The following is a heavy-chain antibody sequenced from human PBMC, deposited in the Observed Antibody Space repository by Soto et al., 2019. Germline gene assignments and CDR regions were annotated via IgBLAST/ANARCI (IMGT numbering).Heavy chain of an antibody. V-gene: IGHV4-31*03. D-gene: IGHD5-12*01. CDR2: IYHSGTT. CDR3: ARAHLDIVSTITPPLFDY. Sequence: QVQLQESGPGLVKPSQTLSLTCTVSGGSISSGGYYWGWIRQHPGKGLAWIGYIYHSGTTYYNPSLKRRLSISVDTSKNQFALNLSSVTAADTAVYHCARAHLDIVSTITPPLFDYWGQGARVTVSS. CDR1: GGSISSGGYY. J-gene: IGHJ4*02.